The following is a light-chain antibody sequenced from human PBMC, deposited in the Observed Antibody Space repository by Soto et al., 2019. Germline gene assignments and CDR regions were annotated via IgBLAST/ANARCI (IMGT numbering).Light chain of an antibody. J-gene: IGLJ2*01. CDR1: SSDVGYYNY. V-gene: IGLV2-11*01. CDR2: DVS. CDR3: CSYAGSYTLA. Sequence: LTQPRSVSWSPGQSVTISCTGTSSDVGYYNYVSWYQQHPGKAPKLMIYDVSKRPSGVPDRFSGSKSGNTASLTISGLQAEDEADYYCCSYAGSYTLAFGGGTQGTVL.